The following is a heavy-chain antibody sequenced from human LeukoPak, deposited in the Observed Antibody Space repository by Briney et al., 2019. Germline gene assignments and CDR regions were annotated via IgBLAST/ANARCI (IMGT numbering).Heavy chain of an antibody. J-gene: IGHJ4*02. CDR1: GYTFTSYG. CDR3: ARDRPLAVVPDSDY. Sequence: ASVKDSCKASGYTFTSYGISWVRQAPGQGLEWMGWISAYNGNTNYAQKLQGRVTMTTDTSTSTAYMELRSLRSDDTAVYYCARDRPLAVVPDSDYWGQGTLVTVSS. D-gene: IGHD2-2*01. V-gene: IGHV1-18*01. CDR2: ISAYNGNT.